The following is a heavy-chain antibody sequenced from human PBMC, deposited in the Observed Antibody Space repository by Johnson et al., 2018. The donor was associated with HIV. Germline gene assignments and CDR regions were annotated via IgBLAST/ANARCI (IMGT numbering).Heavy chain of an antibody. CDR3: AGELRGLGAFDI. CDR2: INWNGGST. J-gene: IGHJ3*02. V-gene: IGHV3-20*04. CDR1: GFAFDDYG. D-gene: IGHD4-23*01. Sequence: VQLVESGGGVVRPGGSLRLSCAASGFAFDDYGMSWVRQAPGKGLDWVSGINWNGGSTGYAGSVKGRFTISRDNDKNSLYLQMDSLRAEDTAVYYCAGELRGLGAFDIWGQGTMVTVSS.